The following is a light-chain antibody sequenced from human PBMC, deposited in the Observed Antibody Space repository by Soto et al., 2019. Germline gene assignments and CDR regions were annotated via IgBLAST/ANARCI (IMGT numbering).Light chain of an antibody. J-gene: IGKJ1*01. CDR1: QTVSSSY. Sequence: ILSTQSSGRLSQPHVESATVSCRASQTVSSSYLAWYQQKPGQAPRLLIYGASSRATGIPDRFSGSGSGTDFTLTISRLEPEDFAVYYCQQYGSSPWTCGQGTKGDIK. V-gene: IGKV3-20*01. CDR2: GAS. CDR3: QQYGSSPWT.